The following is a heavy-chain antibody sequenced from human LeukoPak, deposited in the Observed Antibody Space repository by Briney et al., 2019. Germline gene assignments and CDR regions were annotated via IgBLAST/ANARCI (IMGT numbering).Heavy chain of an antibody. CDR1: GGSISSSSYY. D-gene: IGHD6-13*01. CDR2: IYYSGST. CDR3: ATDRQQLVRGDYFDY. J-gene: IGHJ4*02. V-gene: IGHV4-39*07. Sequence: SETLSLTCTVSGGSISSSSYYWVWIRQPPGKGLGWIGSIYYSGSTYYNPSLKSRVSISVDTSKNQFSLKLSSVTAADTAVYYCATDRQQLVRGDYFDYWGQGTLVTVSS.